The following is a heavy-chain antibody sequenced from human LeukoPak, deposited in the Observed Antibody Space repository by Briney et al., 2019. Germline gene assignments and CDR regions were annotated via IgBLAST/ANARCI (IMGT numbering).Heavy chain of an antibody. CDR3: AKEDHRGSDPPWFDP. CDR2: ITVGGGTT. CDR1: GFTFSDYY. V-gene: IGHV3-23*01. Sequence: PGGSLRLSCAASGFTFSDYYMSWIRQAPGKGLVWVSAITVGGGTTYYADSVRGRFTISRDNSKNTLYLQMNSLRAEDTAIYYCAKEDHRGSDPPWFDPWGQGTLVTVSS. J-gene: IGHJ5*02. D-gene: IGHD3-10*01.